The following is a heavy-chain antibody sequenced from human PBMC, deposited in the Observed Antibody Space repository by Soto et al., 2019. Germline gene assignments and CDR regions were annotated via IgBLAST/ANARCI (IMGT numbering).Heavy chain of an antibody. D-gene: IGHD5-18*01. CDR3: ASDSWIQLWSLDY. Sequence: QVQLVESGGGVVQPGRSLRLSCAASGFTFSSYGMHWVRQAPGKGLEWVAGIWYDGSNKYYADSVKGRFTISRDNSKNTLYLQMNSLRAEDTAVYYCASDSWIQLWSLDYWGQGTLVTVSS. CDR1: GFTFSSYG. J-gene: IGHJ4*02. CDR2: IWYDGSNK. V-gene: IGHV3-33*01.